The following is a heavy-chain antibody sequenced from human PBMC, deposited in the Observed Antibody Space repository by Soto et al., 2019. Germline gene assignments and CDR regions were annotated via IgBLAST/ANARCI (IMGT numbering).Heavy chain of an antibody. Sequence: GGSLRLSCAASGFAFGSYAMSWVRQAPGRGLEWVSTITGSAGSTTYAESVKGRFTVSRDNSKNTLFLQMTSLRADDTALYFCAKENDQGRGYGYWGQGTQVTVSS. CDR3: AKENDQGRGYGY. CDR1: GFAFGSYA. J-gene: IGHJ4*02. D-gene: IGHD6-13*01. CDR2: ITGSAGST. V-gene: IGHV3-23*01.